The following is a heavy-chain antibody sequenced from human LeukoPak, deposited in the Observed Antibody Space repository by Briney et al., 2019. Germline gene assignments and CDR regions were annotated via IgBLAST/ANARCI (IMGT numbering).Heavy chain of an antibody. D-gene: IGHD6-19*01. CDR1: GFTFSSYE. CDR3: ARTAYSSGWSYFDY. CDR2: ISSSGSTI. V-gene: IGHV3-48*03. J-gene: IGHJ4*02. Sequence: PGGSLRLSCAVSGFTFSSYEMNWVRQAPGKGLEWVSYISSSGSTIYYADSVKGRFTISRDNAKNSLYLQMNSLRAEDTAVYYCARTAYSSGWSYFDYWGQGTLVTVSS.